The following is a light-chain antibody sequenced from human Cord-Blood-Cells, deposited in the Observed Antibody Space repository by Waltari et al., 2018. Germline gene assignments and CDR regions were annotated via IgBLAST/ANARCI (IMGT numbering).Light chain of an antibody. CDR1: SSDVGGSNH. V-gene: IGLV2-14*03. J-gene: IGLJ1*01. CDR3: SSYTSSSTYV. CDR2: AVS. Sequence: QSALTQPASVSGSPGQSITIPCTGTSSDVGGSNHVSWYQHHPGKAPKLMIYAVSNRPSGVSNRCSGSKSGNTAPLTISGLQAEDEADYYCSSYTSSSTYVFGTGTKLTVL.